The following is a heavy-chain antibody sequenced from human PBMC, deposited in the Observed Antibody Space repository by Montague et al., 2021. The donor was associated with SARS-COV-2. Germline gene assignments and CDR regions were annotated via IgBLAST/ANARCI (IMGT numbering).Heavy chain of an antibody. Sequence: SLRLSCAASGFTVSTAVVSWVRQAPGEGLEWVSTINGGGGSTYYADSMRGRFTISGDNSENTLYLQMNSLRAEDTAIYYCAKGRGTSCSDYWGQGTLVTVSS. CDR2: INGGGGST. J-gene: IGHJ4*02. V-gene: IGHV3-23*01. CDR3: AKGRGTSCSDY. CDR1: GFTVSTAV. D-gene: IGHD2-15*01.